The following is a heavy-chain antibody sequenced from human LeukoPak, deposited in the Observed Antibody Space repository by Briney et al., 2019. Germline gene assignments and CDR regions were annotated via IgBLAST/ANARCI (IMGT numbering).Heavy chain of an antibody. CDR3: ARHVGSPSGYYFHMDV. J-gene: IGHJ6*03. Sequence: SETLSLTCNVSGGSISYYYWSWIRQPPGKGLEWIAYMYYDGGTNYNPSLKSRVTISLDTSKNQFSLRLKSVTAADTAAYYCARHVGSPSGYYFHMDVWGRGTTVTVSS. V-gene: IGHV4-59*08. CDR1: GGSISYYY. CDR2: MYYDGGT. D-gene: IGHD3-22*01.